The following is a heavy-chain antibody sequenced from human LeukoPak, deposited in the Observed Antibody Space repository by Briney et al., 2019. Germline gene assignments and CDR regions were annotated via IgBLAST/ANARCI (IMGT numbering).Heavy chain of an antibody. D-gene: IGHD5-18*01. Sequence: GASVKVSCEASGCTFTSYYMHWVRQAPGQGLEWMGIINPSGGSTSYAQKFQGRVTMTRDTSTSTVYMELSSLRSEDTAVYYCARDGYSYGQGRYYYYYYMDVWGKGTTVTVSS. CDR3: ARDGYSYGQGRYYYYYYMDV. V-gene: IGHV1-46*01. CDR2: INPSGGST. J-gene: IGHJ6*03. CDR1: GCTFTSYY.